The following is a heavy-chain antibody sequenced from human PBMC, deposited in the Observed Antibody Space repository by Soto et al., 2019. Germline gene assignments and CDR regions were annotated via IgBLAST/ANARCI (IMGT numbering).Heavy chain of an antibody. D-gene: IGHD3-3*01. CDR1: GFTFSSYG. J-gene: IGHJ4*02. CDR2: IGFDGRNK. Sequence: QVQLVESGGGVAQLGGSRGLSCAGSGFTFSSYGCHGVRRAPGKGRGGGAVIGFDGRNKYYADSVKGRFTISRDNSKNTLYLQMNSLRAEDTAVYYCARDRKLDILTSPFDYWGQGTLVTVSS. CDR3: ARDRKLDILTSPFDY. V-gene: IGHV3-33*01.